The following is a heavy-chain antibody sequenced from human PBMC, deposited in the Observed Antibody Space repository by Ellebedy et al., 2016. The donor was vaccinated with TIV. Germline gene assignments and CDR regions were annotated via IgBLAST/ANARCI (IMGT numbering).Heavy chain of an antibody. Sequence: GESLKISCAASGFTFSGYWMHWVRQAPGKGLAWVSRINTDGSTTTNAGSVKGRFTISRDNSKNTLYLQMTSLRPEDTAIYYCVKDCNGGNCYEEYFQHWGRGTLVTVSS. D-gene: IGHD2-15*01. V-gene: IGHV3-74*01. CDR1: GFTFSGYW. CDR2: INTDGSTT. CDR3: VKDCNGGNCYEEYFQH. J-gene: IGHJ1*01.